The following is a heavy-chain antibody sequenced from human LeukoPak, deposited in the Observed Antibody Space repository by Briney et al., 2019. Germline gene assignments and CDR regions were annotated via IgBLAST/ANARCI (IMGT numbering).Heavy chain of an antibody. CDR1: GYKLTNNW. V-gene: IGHV5-51*01. CDR3: VRFGLTSSLDH. J-gene: IGHJ5*02. D-gene: IGHD6-13*01. CDR2: IYPGYSDA. Sequence: PGESLKISCKISGYKLTNNWIGWVRQVPGKGLEWMGLIYPGYSDAKYSPSFQGHVTLSVDASISTAYLQLSGLRASDTAIYYCVRFGLTSSLDHWGQGTLVTVSS.